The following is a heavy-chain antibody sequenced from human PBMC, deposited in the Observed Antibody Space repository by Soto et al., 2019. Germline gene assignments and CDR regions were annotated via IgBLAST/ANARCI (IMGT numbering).Heavy chain of an antibody. CDR3: ARDSTCCGLDV. J-gene: IGHJ6*02. CDR1: GGSMRSYY. Sequence: QVELRESGPGLVKPSETLSLTCNVSGGSMRSYYWTWMRQSPGKGLEWLGNIFYNEKNNLNPSLKCRLSISVDTSKKKFSLMLSSVTAEDTAIYYCARDSTCCGLDVWGQGTTVTVSS. D-gene: IGHD2-21*01. V-gene: IGHV4-59*01. CDR2: IFYNEKN.